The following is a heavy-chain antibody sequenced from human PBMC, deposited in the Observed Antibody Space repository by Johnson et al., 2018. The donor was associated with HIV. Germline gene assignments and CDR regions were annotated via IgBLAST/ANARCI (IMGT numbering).Heavy chain of an antibody. J-gene: IGHJ3*02. V-gene: IGHV3-30*02. Sequence: QVQLVESGGGLVEPGGSLRLSCAASGFTFRTYWMHWVRQAPVKGLEWVAFIRYDGSNKYYADSVKGRFTISRDNSKNTLYLQMNSLRAEDTAVYYCAKEQSVVVIGIGAFDIWGQGTMVTVSS. CDR3: AKEQSVVVIGIGAFDI. CDR2: IRYDGSNK. D-gene: IGHD3-22*01. CDR1: GFTFRTYW.